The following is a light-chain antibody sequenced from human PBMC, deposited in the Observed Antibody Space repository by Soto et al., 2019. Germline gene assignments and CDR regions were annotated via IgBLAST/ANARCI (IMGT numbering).Light chain of an antibody. CDR3: QQYDRFSLS. Sequence: DIQMTQSPSTLSASLGDRVTITCRASQSIRQWLAWYQHKPGKAPKLLIYKASTLDSVVPSRFSGSGSGTDLTLTISSLDPGDFATYYCQQYDRFSLSFGPGTKVEIK. CDR1: QSIRQW. CDR2: KAS. J-gene: IGKJ3*01. V-gene: IGKV1-5*03.